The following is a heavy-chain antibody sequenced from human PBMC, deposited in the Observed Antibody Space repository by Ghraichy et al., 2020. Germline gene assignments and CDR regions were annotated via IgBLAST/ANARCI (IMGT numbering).Heavy chain of an antibody. Sequence: GGSLRLSCAASGFTFSSYAMSWVRQAPGKGLEWVSAISGSGGSTYYADSVKGRFTISRDNSKNTLYLQMNSLRAEDTAVYYCAKDGFSGVIAAALDYWGQGTLVTVSS. CDR3: AKDGFSGVIAAALDY. CDR2: ISGSGGST. V-gene: IGHV3-23*01. CDR1: GFTFSSYA. J-gene: IGHJ4*02. D-gene: IGHD6-13*01.